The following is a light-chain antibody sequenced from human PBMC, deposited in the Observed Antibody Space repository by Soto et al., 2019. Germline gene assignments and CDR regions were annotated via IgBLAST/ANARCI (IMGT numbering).Light chain of an antibody. Sequence: DIQMTQSPSTLSASVGDRVTITCRASQSIRRRLAWYQQKPEKAPKLLIYEASILHSGVPSRFSGSGSGTEFPLTSSSLQSDYVATYYCQQYNTYPWTFGQGTKVEIK. V-gene: IGKV1-5*03. CDR1: QSIRRR. CDR2: EAS. J-gene: IGKJ1*01. CDR3: QQYNTYPWT.